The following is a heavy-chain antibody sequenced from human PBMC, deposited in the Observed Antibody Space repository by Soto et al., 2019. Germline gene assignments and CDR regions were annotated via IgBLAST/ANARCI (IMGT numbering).Heavy chain of an antibody. CDR3: AKARLGRGADY. CDR2: ISGGGGNT. CDR1: GFTFSNYA. Sequence: EVQLLESGGGLVQPGGSLRLSCAVSGFTFSNYAMSWVRQTPGKGLEWVSTISGGGGNTYYPDSVKGRFTISRDNSKDTVYLQMNSLRAEDTAIYYCAKARLGRGADYWGQGALVTVTS. V-gene: IGHV3-23*01. J-gene: IGHJ4*02.